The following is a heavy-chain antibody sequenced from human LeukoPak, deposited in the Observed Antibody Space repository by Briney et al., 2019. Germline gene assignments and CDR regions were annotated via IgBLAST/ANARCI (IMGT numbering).Heavy chain of an antibody. CDR2: IIPIFGIA. CDR1: GGTFSSYA. CDR3: AREGGGSYLYYFDY. Sequence: ASVKASCKASGGTFSSYAISWVRQAPGQGLGWMGRIIPIFGIANYAQKFQGRVTITADKSTSTAYMELSSLRSEDTAVYYCAREGGGSYLYYFDYWGQGTLVTVSS. J-gene: IGHJ4*02. D-gene: IGHD1-26*01. V-gene: IGHV1-69*04.